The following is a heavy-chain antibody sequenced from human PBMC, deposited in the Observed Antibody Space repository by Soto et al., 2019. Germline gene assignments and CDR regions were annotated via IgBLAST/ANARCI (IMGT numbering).Heavy chain of an antibody. V-gene: IGHV3-64*04. CDR2: ISSNGGST. J-gene: IGHJ6*02. CDR3: ARDGWSIAAAGNYYGMDV. D-gene: IGHD6-13*01. Sequence: PGGSLRLSCSASGFTFSSYAMHWVRQAPGKVLEYVSAISSNGGSTYYADSVKGRFTISRDNSKNTLYLQMSSLRSEDTAVYYCARDGWSIAAAGNYYGMDVWGQGTTVTVSS. CDR1: GFTFSSYA.